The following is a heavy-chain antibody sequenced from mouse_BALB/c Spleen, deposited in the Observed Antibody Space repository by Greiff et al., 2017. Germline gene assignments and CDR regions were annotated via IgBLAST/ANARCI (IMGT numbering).Heavy chain of an antibody. Sequence: EVKLMESGGDLVKPGGSLKLSCAASGFTFSSYAMSWVRQTPEKRLEWVASISSGGSTYYPDSVKGRFTISRDNARNILYLQMSSLRSEDTAMYYCAKWLPLDYWGQGTTLTVSS. D-gene: IGHD2-2*01. CDR2: ISSGGST. CDR1: GFTFSSYA. V-gene: IGHV5-6-5*01. J-gene: IGHJ2*01. CDR3: AKWLPLDY.